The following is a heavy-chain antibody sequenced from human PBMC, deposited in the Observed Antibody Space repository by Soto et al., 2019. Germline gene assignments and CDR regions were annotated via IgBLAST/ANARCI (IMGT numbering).Heavy chain of an antibody. Sequence: QVQLVQSGAEVKEPGSSVKVSCKASGGGNLRDYRTTWVRRAPGQGLEWMGGIIPKLGSANYAQNFQGRVTVTADDSTNTVYTELRGLRSDDTAVYYGARGGDGYTFGAVYWARGTRVTFAS. CDR1: GGGNLRDYR. V-gene: IGHV1-69*01. D-gene: IGHD2-21*01. CDR3: ARGGDGYTFGAVY. J-gene: IGHJ4*02. CDR2: IIPKLGSA.